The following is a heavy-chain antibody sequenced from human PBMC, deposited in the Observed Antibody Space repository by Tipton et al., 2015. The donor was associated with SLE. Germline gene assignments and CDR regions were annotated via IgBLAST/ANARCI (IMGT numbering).Heavy chain of an antibody. CDR1: GYTFTSYG. CDR3: AVIATEYYYYYGMDV. J-gene: IGHJ6*02. V-gene: IGHV1-3*01. D-gene: IGHD3-22*01. Sequence: QLVQSGAEVKKPGASVKVSCKASGYTFTSYGISWVRQAPGQRPEWMGWINAGNGNTEYSQKFQDRVAFSRDTTASTAYMELSSLRSVDTAVYYCAVIATEYYYYYGMDVWGQGTTVTVSS. CDR2: INAGNGNT.